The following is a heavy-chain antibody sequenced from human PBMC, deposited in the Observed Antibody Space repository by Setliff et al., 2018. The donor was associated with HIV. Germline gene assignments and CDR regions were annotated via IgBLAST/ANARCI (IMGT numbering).Heavy chain of an antibody. CDR2: INNSGST. Sequence: SETLSLTCTVSGGSISSGSYYWTWIRQPPGKGLEWIGEINNSGSTNYNPSLKSRVTISVDTSKKQFSLKLSSVTAADTAVYYCARFPNPSQIVVLMPPDYWGQGTLVTVSS. J-gene: IGHJ4*02. CDR3: ARFPNPSQIVVLMPPDY. D-gene: IGHD3-22*01. CDR1: GGSISSGSYY. V-gene: IGHV4-39*07.